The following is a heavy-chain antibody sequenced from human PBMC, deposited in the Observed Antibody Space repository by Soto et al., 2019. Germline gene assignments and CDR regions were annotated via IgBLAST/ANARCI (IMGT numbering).Heavy chain of an antibody. D-gene: IGHD4-17*01. CDR3: ASPRDYGDYL. CDR2: IYYSGST. Sequence: SETLSLTCTVSGGSISSSSYYWGWIRQPPGKGLEWIGSIYYSGSTYYNPSLKSRVTISVDTSKNQFSLKLSSVTAADTAVYYCASPRDYGDYLWGQGTLVTVSS. V-gene: IGHV4-39*01. J-gene: IGHJ5*02. CDR1: GGSISSSSYY.